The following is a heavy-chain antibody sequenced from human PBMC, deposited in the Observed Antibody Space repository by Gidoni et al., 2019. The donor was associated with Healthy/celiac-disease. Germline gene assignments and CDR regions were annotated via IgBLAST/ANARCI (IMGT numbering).Heavy chain of an antibody. D-gene: IGHD3-9*01. J-gene: IGHJ4*02. CDR2: ISWDGGST. Sequence: EVQLVESGGVVVQPGGSLRLSCAASGFTFDDYTMHWVRQAPGKGLEWVSLISWDGGSTYYADSVKGRFTISRDNSKNSLYLQMNSLRTEDTALYYCAKDWGTNYDILTGYFFDYWGQGTLVTVSS. CDR1: GFTFDDYT. CDR3: AKDWGTNYDILTGYFFDY. V-gene: IGHV3-43*01.